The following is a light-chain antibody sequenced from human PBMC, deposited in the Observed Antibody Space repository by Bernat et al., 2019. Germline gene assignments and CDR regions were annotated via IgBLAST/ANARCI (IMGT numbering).Light chain of an antibody. Sequence: EIVLTQSPAILSLSRGERATLSCRASQRVSESLAWYQLKPGQAPRRLIYDVSNRATGIPARFSGSGSGTDFPLTINSLEPDDFAIYYCQHRTDWWTFGQRTKVETK. CDR1: QRVSES. V-gene: IGKV3-11*01. CDR3: QHRTDWWT. CDR2: DVS. J-gene: IGKJ1*01.